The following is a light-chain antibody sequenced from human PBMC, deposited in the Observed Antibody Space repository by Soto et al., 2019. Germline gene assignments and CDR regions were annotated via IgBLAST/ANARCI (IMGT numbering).Light chain of an antibody. Sequence: EIVMTQSPATLSVSPGERATLSCSASQSVSSNLAWYQQNPGQAPRLLIYGASTRATGIPARFSGSGSGTEFTLTISSLQSEDVAVYYCQQYNNWVTFGPGTTVAIK. CDR1: QSVSSN. CDR2: GAS. V-gene: IGKV3-15*01. CDR3: QQYNNWVT. J-gene: IGKJ3*01.